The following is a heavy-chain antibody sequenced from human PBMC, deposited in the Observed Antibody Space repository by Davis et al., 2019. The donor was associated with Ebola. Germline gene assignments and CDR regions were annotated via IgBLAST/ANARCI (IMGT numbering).Heavy chain of an antibody. D-gene: IGHD3-9*01. CDR1: GFTFNTYS. CDR3: VREGYDILTGYRTREFDY. V-gene: IGHV3-21*01. Sequence: GESLKISCVASGFTFNTYSMNWVRQAPGKGLECVSSIGTSGTYIHYSDSMRGRFTISRDDAKNSLYLHMNSLRAEDTAVYYCVREGYDILTGYRTREFDYWGQGTLVTVSS. J-gene: IGHJ4*02. CDR2: IGTSGTYI.